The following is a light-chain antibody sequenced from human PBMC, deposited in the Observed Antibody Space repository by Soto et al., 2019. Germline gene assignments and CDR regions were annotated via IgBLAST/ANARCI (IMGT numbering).Light chain of an antibody. J-gene: IGKJ4*01. V-gene: IGKV3-15*01. CDR2: DTS. CDR3: QPYNNWPLT. CDR1: QSVSSN. Sequence: EIVMTQSPSTLSVSPGERSTLSGRASQSVSSNLAWYQQKPGQTPRLLIYDTSTRATGVPTRFSGSRSGAEFTLTINSLQSEDFAVYYCQPYNNWPLTFGGGTKVDI.